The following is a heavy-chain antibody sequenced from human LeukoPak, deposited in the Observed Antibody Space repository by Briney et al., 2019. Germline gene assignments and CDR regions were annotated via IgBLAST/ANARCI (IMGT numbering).Heavy chain of an antibody. V-gene: IGHV4-34*01. Sequence: SETLSLICAVYGGSFRGYHWRWTRQPPGKGLEWIGDIKHSGSTNYNPSLKSRVTISVDTSKNQSSLTQSSVTAADTAGKFCARGGHISNWYPYYGMDVGGQRTTVTV. CDR3: ARGGHISNWYPYYGMDV. J-gene: IGHJ6*02. D-gene: IGHD6-13*01. CDR1: GGSFRGYH. CDR2: IKHSGST.